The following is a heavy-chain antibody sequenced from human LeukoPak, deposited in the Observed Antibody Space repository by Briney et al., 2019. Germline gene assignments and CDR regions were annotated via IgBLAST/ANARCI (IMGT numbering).Heavy chain of an antibody. V-gene: IGHV1-69*13. D-gene: IGHD3-10*02. J-gene: IGHJ5*02. CDR2: IIPIFGTA. CDR1: GGTFSSYA. Sequence: SVTVSCKASGGTFSSYAISWVRQAPGQGVEWMGGIIPIFGTANYAQKFQGRVTITADESTSTAYMELSSLRSEDTAVYYCARVVRGVINNWFDPWGQGTLVTVSS. CDR3: ARVVRGVINNWFDP.